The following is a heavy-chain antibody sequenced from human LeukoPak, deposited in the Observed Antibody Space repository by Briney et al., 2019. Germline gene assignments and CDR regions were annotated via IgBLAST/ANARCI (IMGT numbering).Heavy chain of an antibody. CDR3: AKGRYSSSSGYFDY. CDR2: ISWNSGSI. Sequence: PGGSLRLSCAASGFTFDDYAMHWVRQAPGKGLECVSGISWNSGSIGYADSVKGRFTISRDNAKNSLYLQMNSLRAEDTALYYCAKGRYSSSSGYFDYWGQGTLVTVSS. D-gene: IGHD6-13*01. CDR1: GFTFDDYA. J-gene: IGHJ4*02. V-gene: IGHV3-9*01.